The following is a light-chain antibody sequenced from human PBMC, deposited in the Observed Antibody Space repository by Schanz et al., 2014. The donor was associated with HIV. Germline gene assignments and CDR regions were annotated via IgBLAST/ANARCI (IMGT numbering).Light chain of an antibody. Sequence: EIVLTQSPATLSLSPGERVTLSCRASQSVSSNLAWYQQKPGQAPRLLIYGASSRATGIPDRFSGSGSGTDFTLTISRLEAEDFAVYYCQQYGSSPWTFGQGTKVEIK. CDR3: QQYGSSPWT. CDR1: QSVSSN. CDR2: GAS. V-gene: IGKV3-20*01. J-gene: IGKJ1*01.